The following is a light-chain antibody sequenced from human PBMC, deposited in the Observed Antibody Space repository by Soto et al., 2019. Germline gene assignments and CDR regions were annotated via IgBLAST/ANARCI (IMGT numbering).Light chain of an antibody. V-gene: IGKV3-20*01. CDR2: GSS. CDR3: HLCGSTTPHT. CDR1: QSVSSNH. J-gene: IGKJ2*01. Sequence: EIVLTQSPGTLALSPGERATLSCRASQSVSSNHLAWYQHKPGQPPRLLIYGSSSRATGIPDRFSGSGSGTGFSLAISRLEPEDWPVYYCHLCGSTTPHTFGQGTKVEIK.